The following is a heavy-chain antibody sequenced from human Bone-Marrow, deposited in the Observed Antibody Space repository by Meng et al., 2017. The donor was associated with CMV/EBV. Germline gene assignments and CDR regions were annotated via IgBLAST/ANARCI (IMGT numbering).Heavy chain of an antibody. CDR1: GGSISSSSYY. CDR3: ARVGYYYGMDV. J-gene: IGHJ6*02. Sequence: SETLSLTCTVPGGSISSSSYYWGWIRQPPGKGLEWIGSIYYSGSTYYNPSLKSRVTISVDTSKNQFSLKLSSVTAADTAVYYCARVGYYYGMDVWGQGTTVTVYS. V-gene: IGHV4-39*07. CDR2: IYYSGST.